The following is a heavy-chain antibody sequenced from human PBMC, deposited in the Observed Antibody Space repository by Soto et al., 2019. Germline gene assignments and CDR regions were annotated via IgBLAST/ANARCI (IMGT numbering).Heavy chain of an antibody. CDR3: ARGPGDFWSGPLYYYGMDV. CDR2: INPNSGGT. D-gene: IGHD3-3*01. CDR1: GYTFTGYY. Sequence: GASVKVSCKASGYTFTGYYMHWVRQAPGQGLEWMGWINPNSGGTNYAQKFQGWVTMTRDTSISTAYMELSRLRSDDTAVYYCARGPGDFWSGPLYYYGMDVWGQGTTVTVSS. V-gene: IGHV1-2*04. J-gene: IGHJ6*02.